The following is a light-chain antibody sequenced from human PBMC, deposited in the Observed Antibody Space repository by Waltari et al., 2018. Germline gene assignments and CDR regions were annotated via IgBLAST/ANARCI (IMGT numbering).Light chain of an antibody. CDR1: STAVGGHTS. Sequence: QSVLTQPASVSGSPGQSIAISCPGPSTAVGGHTSVPWSQQDPGQSPKLMIFDVNRRPSGVSSRFSGSKSGSTASLTISGLQTEDEGDYYCSSYTSDNTVVFGGGTKLTVL. J-gene: IGLJ3*02. V-gene: IGLV2-14*01. CDR2: DVN. CDR3: SSYTSDNTVV.